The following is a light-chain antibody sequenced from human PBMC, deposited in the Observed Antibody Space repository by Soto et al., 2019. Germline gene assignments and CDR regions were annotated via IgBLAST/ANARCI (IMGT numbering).Light chain of an antibody. J-gene: IGKJ4*01. Sequence: EVVMTQSPASLSASPGERVTLSCRASQNIRSSLAWYQQRPGQAPRLLIYDASTRATGIPPRFSGGGSGTEFTVTISRLQSEDFAVYYCQQYKNWPPITFGGGTKVDNK. CDR3: QQYKNWPPIT. V-gene: IGKV3-15*01. CDR1: QNIRSS. CDR2: DAS.